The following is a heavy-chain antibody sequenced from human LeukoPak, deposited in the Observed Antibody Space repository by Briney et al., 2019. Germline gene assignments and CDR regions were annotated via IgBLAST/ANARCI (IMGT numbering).Heavy chain of an antibody. V-gene: IGHV1-46*01. J-gene: IGHJ3*02. Sequence: GASVKVSCKASGGTFSSYAISWVRQAPGQGLEWMGIINPSGGSTSYAQKFQGRVTMTRDTSTSTVYMELSSLRSEDTAVYYCARDPSRGRADAFDIWGQGTMVTVSS. CDR2: INPSGGST. CDR1: GGTFSSYA. D-gene: IGHD2-15*01. CDR3: ARDPSRGRADAFDI.